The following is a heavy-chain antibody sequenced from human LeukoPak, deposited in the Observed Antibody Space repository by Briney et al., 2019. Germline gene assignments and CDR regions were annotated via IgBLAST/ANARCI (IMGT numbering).Heavy chain of an antibody. CDR2: INHSGST. Sequence: PSETLSLTCAVYGGSFSGYYWSWIRQPPGKGLEWIGEINHSGSTNYNPSLKSRVTISVDTSKNQFSLKLSSVTAADTAVYYCARPRSGGWYGNPFDYWGQGTLVTVSS. CDR3: ARPRSGGWYGNPFDY. D-gene: IGHD6-19*01. V-gene: IGHV4-34*01. CDR1: GGSFSGYY. J-gene: IGHJ4*02.